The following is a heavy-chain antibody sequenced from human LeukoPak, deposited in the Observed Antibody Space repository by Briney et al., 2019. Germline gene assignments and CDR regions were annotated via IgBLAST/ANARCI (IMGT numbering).Heavy chain of an antibody. D-gene: IGHD2-2*01. CDR1: GFTFSDYY. Sequence: GGSLRLSCTASGFTFSDYYMSWIRQARGKGLEWVSYISTSGKTIYYADSVKGRFTISRDNAKNSLYLQINSLRAEDTAVYYCARVSTYQYYYYMDVWGKGTTVTVSS. CDR3: ARVSTYQYYYYMDV. CDR2: ISTSGKTI. J-gene: IGHJ6*03. V-gene: IGHV3-11*01.